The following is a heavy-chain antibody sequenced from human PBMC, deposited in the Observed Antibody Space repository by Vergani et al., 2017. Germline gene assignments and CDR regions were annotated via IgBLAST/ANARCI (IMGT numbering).Heavy chain of an antibody. CDR2: ISSSSSTI. V-gene: IGHV3-48*01. CDR3: ARLDCSSASCYTEENYYCYYYMDV. Sequence: EVQLVESGGGLVQPGGSLRLSCAASGFTFSSYSMNWVRQAPGKGLEWVSYISSSSSTIYYADSVKGRFTISRDNAKNSLYLQMNSLRAEDTAVYYCARLDCSSASCYTEENYYCYYYMDVWGKGTTVTVSS. CDR1: GFTFSSYS. D-gene: IGHD2-2*02. J-gene: IGHJ6*03.